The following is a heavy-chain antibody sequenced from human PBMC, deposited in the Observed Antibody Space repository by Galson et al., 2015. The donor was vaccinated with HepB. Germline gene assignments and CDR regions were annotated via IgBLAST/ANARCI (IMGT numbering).Heavy chain of an antibody. CDR1: GFTFSSYS. Sequence: SLRLPCADSGFTFSSYSMHWVRQAQGKGLEWVSYISSSSSTIYYADSVKGRFTISRDNAKNSLSLQMNSLRDEDTAVYYCARMYSSGLDIWGQGTMVTVSS. D-gene: IGHD6-19*01. J-gene: IGHJ3*02. CDR3: ARMYSSGLDI. V-gene: IGHV3-48*02. CDR2: ISSSSSTI.